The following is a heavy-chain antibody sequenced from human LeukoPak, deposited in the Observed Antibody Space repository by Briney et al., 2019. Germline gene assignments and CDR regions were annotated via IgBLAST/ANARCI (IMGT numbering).Heavy chain of an antibody. CDR2: FDPEYGET. V-gene: IGHV1-24*01. CDR3: APLDFWVPST. Sequence: GSSVKVSCKFSVYTLNELSIHWVRQAAGKGLEWMGGFDPEYGETVYAQKFQGRVTMAEDTSTDTDYMELSSLRSEDTAVYYCAPLDFWVPSTWGQGTLVTVSS. CDR1: VYTLNELS. J-gene: IGHJ5*02. D-gene: IGHD3-3*01.